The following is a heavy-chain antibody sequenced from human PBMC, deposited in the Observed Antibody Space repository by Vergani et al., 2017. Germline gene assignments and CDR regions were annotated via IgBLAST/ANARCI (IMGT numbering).Heavy chain of an antibody. Sequence: EVQLVESGGGLVQPGGSLRLSCAASGFTFSRYWMHWVRQAPGKGLVWVSHLNSDGSSTSYADSVKGRFTISRGNAKNTLYLQMNSLRAEDTAMYYCAREEVVVPATGYYFGMDVWGQGTTVTVSS. CDR2: LNSDGSST. CDR1: GFTFSRYW. CDR3: AREEVVVPATGYYFGMDV. D-gene: IGHD2-15*01. J-gene: IGHJ6*02. V-gene: IGHV3-74*01.